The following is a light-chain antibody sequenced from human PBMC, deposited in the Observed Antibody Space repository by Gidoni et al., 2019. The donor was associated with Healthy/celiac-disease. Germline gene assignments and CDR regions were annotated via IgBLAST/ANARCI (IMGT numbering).Light chain of an antibody. CDR3: QQYGSSTET. CDR1: QSVSSSY. Sequence: ELVLTQSPGTLSLSPGERATLSCRASQSVSSSYLAWYQQKPGQAPRLLIYGASSRATGIPDRFSGSGSGTDFTLTISRLEPEDFAVYYCQQYGSSTETFGQXTKLEIK. V-gene: IGKV3-20*01. CDR2: GAS. J-gene: IGKJ2*01.